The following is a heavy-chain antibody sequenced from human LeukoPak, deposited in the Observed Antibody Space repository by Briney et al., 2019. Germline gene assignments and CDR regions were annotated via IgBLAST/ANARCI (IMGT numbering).Heavy chain of an antibody. Sequence: GSLTLSCAASDSTFRSHDMGWVRQTLGKGLEWVSSIAGDGASFYADSVRGRFTISRDKSQNILYLQMNSLRADDTAIYYCAKGPNFGSWRAVDYWGQGRLVTVSS. CDR1: DSTFRSHD. J-gene: IGHJ4*02. CDR2: IAGDGAS. CDR3: AKGPNFGSWRAVDY. D-gene: IGHD3-10*01. V-gene: IGHV3-23*01.